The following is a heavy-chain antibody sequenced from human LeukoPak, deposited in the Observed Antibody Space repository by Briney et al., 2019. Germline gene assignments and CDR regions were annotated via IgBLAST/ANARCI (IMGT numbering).Heavy chain of an antibody. CDR1: GGSISSYY. D-gene: IGHD6-6*01. CDR2: IYTSGST. Sequence: SETLSLTCTVSGGSISSYYWSWIRQPPGKGLEWIGYIYTSGSTNYNPSLKSRVTISVDTSKNQFSLKLSSVTAADTAVYYCARGGFESSSWFDYYYYYMDVWGKGTTVTVSS. CDR3: ARGGFESSSWFDYYYYYMDV. J-gene: IGHJ6*03. V-gene: IGHV4-4*09.